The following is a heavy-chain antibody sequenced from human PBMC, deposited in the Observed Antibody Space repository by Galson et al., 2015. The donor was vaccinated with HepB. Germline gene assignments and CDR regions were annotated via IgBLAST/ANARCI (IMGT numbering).Heavy chain of an antibody. Sequence: SLRLSCAASGFTFSDYTLHWVRQAPGQGLEWVTYIMTDGIRKKYADSVKGRFTFSRDNSRHTLYLQMSSLRPEDTAFYYCARGGIGTTLYNWDQGALVTVSS. CDR1: GFTFSDYT. D-gene: IGHD1-1*01. J-gene: IGHJ4*02. CDR3: ARGGIGTTLYN. V-gene: IGHV3-30-3*01. CDR2: IMTDGIRK.